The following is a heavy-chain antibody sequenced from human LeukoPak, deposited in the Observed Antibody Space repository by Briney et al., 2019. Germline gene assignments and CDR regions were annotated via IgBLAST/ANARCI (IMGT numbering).Heavy chain of an antibody. J-gene: IGHJ4*02. Sequence: PGGSLRHSCAASGFTFSDYDMHWVRQATGKGLEWVSAIGSAGDTYYTGSVKRRFTISRENAKNSLYLQMNSLRAGDTAVYYCARVAKERVGGVYYFDYWGQGTLVTVSS. V-gene: IGHV3-13*01. CDR1: GFTFSDYD. CDR2: IGSAGDT. D-gene: IGHD1-1*01. CDR3: ARVAKERVGGVYYFDY.